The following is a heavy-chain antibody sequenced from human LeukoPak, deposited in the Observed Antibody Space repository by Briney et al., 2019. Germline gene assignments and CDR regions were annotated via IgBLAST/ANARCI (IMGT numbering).Heavy chain of an antibody. D-gene: IGHD4-23*01. CDR2: IKEDGSEK. Sequence: PGGSLRLSCAAFGFTFSGHWMSWVRQAPGKGLEWVASIKEDGSEKYYVDSVKGRFTISRDNAKKSMYLQMNSLTAEDTAVYHCARDRFGGMDVWGKGTTVTVSS. CDR1: GFTFSGHW. J-gene: IGHJ6*04. CDR3: ARDRFGGMDV. V-gene: IGHV3-7*01.